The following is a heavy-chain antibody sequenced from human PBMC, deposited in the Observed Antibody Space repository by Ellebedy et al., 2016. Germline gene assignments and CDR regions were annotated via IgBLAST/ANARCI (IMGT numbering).Heavy chain of an antibody. Sequence: GESLKISXAASGFTFGSSAMSWVRQAPGKGLEWVSSIRGSDGSAHYADSVKGRFTISRDNAKNSLYLQMSSLRAEDTAVYYCARDSGYDWLVDHWGQGTLVTVSS. CDR2: IRGSDGSA. CDR1: GFTFGSSA. J-gene: IGHJ5*02. V-gene: IGHV3-23*01. D-gene: IGHD5-12*01. CDR3: ARDSGYDWLVDH.